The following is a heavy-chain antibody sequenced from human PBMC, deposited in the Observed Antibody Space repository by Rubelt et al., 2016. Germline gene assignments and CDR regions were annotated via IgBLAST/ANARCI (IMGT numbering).Heavy chain of an antibody. J-gene: IGHJ4*02. Sequence: EYVSSISSSSTNVHFADSVKGRFSISRDNAKDSLYLQMNSLRVEDTAIYYCAKYSSSTWYRGYIDYWGQGTLVTVSS. V-gene: IGHV3-21*04. CDR3: AKYSSSTWYRGYIDY. D-gene: IGHD6-13*01. CDR2: ISSSSTNV.